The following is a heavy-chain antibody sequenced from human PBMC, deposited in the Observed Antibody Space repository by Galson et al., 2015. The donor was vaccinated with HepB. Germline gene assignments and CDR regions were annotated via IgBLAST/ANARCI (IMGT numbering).Heavy chain of an antibody. CDR1: GNYFANYW. CDR3: ARYPDFYDTAGYYWGGFDY. J-gene: IGHJ4*02. V-gene: IGHV5-51*01. Sequence: QSGAEVKKPGESLKISCKASGNYFANYWIAWVRQMPGKGLECMGIIFPGDSDTKYSPSFQGQVTISADRSNTTAYLQWSSLKASDTAMYYCARYPDFYDTAGYYWGGFDYWGLGTLVTASS. CDR2: IFPGDSDT. D-gene: IGHD3-22*01.